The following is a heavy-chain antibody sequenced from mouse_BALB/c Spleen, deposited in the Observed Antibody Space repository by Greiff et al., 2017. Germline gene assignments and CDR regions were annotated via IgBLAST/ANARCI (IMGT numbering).Heavy chain of an antibody. Sequence: EVMLVESGGGLVQPGGSRKLSCAASGFTFSSFGMHWVRQAPEKGLEWVAYISSGSSTIYYADTVKGRFTISRDNPKNTLFLQMTSLRSEDTAMYYCAREKGYGYDGFAYWGQGTLVTVSA. CDR2: ISSGSSTI. J-gene: IGHJ3*01. CDR3: AREKGYGYDGFAY. CDR1: GFTFSSFG. V-gene: IGHV5-17*02. D-gene: IGHD2-2*01.